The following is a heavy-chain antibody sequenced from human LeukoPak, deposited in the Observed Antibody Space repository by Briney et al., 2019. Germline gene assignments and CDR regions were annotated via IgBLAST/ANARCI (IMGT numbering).Heavy chain of an antibody. V-gene: IGHV4-34*01. CDR1: GGSFSGYY. Sequence: PSETLSLTCAVYGGSFSGYYWSWIRQPPGKGLEWIGEINHSGSTNYNPSLKSRVTISVDRSKNQFSLKLSSVTAADTAVYYCARGYCGGGSCYSSYYYSYMDVWGKGTTVTVSS. D-gene: IGHD2-15*01. CDR2: INHSGST. CDR3: ARGYCGGGSCYSSYYYSYMDV. J-gene: IGHJ6*03.